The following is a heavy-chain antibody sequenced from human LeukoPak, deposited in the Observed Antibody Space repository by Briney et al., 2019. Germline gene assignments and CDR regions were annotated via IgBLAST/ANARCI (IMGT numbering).Heavy chain of an antibody. J-gene: IGHJ4*02. CDR2: ISGSGGST. CDR1: GFTFSSYA. V-gene: IGHV3-23*01. Sequence: GGSLRLSCAASGFTFSSYAMSWVRQAPGKGLDWVSAISGSGGSTYYADSVKGRFTISRDNSKNTLYLQMNSLRAEDTAVYYCAKSFDSYTVTTYFDYWGQGTLVTVSS. D-gene: IGHD4-17*01. CDR3: AKSFDSYTVTTYFDY.